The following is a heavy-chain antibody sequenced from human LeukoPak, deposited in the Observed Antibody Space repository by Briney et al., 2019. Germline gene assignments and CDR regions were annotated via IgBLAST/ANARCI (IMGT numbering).Heavy chain of an antibody. D-gene: IGHD6-19*01. V-gene: IGHV3-48*03. J-gene: IGHJ4*02. CDR2: ISSSGSAI. CDR3: ARGGSLGY. Sequence: GGSLSLSCAGSGFTFSSYEMNWVRQAPGKGLEWVSKISSSGSAIYYADSVKGRFTISRDNAKSTLYLQMNRLRAEDTAVYYCARGGSLGYWGQGALVTVST. CDR1: GFTFSSYE.